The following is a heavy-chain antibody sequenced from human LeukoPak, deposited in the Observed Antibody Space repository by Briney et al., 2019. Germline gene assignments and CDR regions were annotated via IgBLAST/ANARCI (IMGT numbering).Heavy chain of an antibody. CDR2: INPNSGGT. J-gene: IGHJ4*02. CDR3: ARDLGSGWYGEFDS. V-gene: IGHV1-2*02. CDR1: GYTFTGYY. Sequence: ASVKVSCKASGYTFTGYYMHWVRQAPGQGLEWMGWINPNSGGTNYAQKFQGRVTMTRDTSISTAYMELSRLRSDDTAVYYCARDLGSGWYGEFDSWGQGTLVTVSS. D-gene: IGHD6-19*01.